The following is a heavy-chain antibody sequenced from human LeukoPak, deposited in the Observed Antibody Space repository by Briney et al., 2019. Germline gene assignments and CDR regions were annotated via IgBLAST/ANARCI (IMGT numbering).Heavy chain of an antibody. CDR3: AKGILGYCSGGSCRLPFDI. V-gene: IGHV3-23*01. CDR2: ISGSGGST. D-gene: IGHD2-15*01. J-gene: IGHJ3*02. CDR1: GVTFSSYA. Sequence: PGGSLRLSCAASGVTFSSYAMSWVRQAPGKGLEWVSAISGSGGSTYYADSVKGRFTISRDNSKNTLYLQMNSLRAEDTAVYYCAKGILGYCSGGSCRLPFDIWGQGTMVTVSS.